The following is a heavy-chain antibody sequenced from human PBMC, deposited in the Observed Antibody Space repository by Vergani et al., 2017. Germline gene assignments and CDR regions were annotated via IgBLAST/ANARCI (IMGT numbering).Heavy chain of an antibody. CDR2: IIPIFGTA. J-gene: IGHJ6*03. Sequence: QVQLVQSGAEVKKPGSSVKVSCKASGGTFSSYAISWVRQAPGQGLEWMGGIIPIFGTANYAQKFQGRVTITADESTSTAYMELSSLRSEDTAVYYCAGGGPLVSPGYSSSWSVYYMDVWGKGTTVTVSS. CDR3: AGGGPLVSPGYSSSWSVYYMDV. V-gene: IGHV1-69*01. CDR1: GGTFSSYA. D-gene: IGHD6-13*01.